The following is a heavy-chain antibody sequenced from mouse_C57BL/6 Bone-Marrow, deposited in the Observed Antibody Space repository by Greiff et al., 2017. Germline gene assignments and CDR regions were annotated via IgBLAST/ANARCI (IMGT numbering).Heavy chain of an antibody. D-gene: IGHD1-1*01. V-gene: IGHV1-58*01. CDR2: IYIGNGYT. J-gene: IGHJ1*03. CDR1: GYTFTSYG. Sequence: VHVKQSGAELVRPGSSVKMSCKTSGYTFTSYGINWVKQRPGQGLEWIGYIYIGNGYTEYNEKFKGKATLTSDTSSSTAYMQLISLTSEDSAIYSCARSRSSYWYFDVWGTGTTVTVSS. CDR3: ARSRSSYWYFDV.